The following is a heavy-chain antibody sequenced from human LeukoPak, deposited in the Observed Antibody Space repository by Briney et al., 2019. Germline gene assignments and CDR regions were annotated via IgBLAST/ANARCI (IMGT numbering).Heavy chain of an antibody. CDR3: ARDCSSTRCQGPVFDN. D-gene: IGHD2-2*01. Sequence: ASVKVSCKASGYTFTSNYMHWVRQAPGQGLEWMGIIHPSDGNTNYAQKFQGRVAMTRDTSTSTVYMELSSLRSEDTAIYYCARDCSSTRCQGPVFDNWGQGTLVTVSS. CDR2: IHPSDGNT. J-gene: IGHJ4*02. CDR1: GYTFTSNY. V-gene: IGHV1-46*01.